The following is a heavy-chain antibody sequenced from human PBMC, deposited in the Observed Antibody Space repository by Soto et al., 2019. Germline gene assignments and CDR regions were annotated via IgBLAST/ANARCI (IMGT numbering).Heavy chain of an antibody. CDR2: IKKDETEE. V-gene: IGHV3-7*03. Sequence: EVQLVESGGGLVQPGGSLRLSCAASGFTFSNYWMSWVRQAPGKGLEWVANIKKDETEEYYVDSVKGRFTISRDNAKNSLFLQMNSLRAEDTAVYYCAAYCSSISCTPFHGDSWGQGTLVTVSS. CDR1: GFTFSNYW. J-gene: IGHJ4*02. CDR3: AAYCSSISCTPFHGDS. D-gene: IGHD2-2*01.